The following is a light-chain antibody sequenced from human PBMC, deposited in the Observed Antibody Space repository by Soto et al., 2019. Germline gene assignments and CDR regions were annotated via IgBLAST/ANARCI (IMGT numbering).Light chain of an antibody. CDR1: QSVSSSY. J-gene: IGKJ4*01. CDR2: GAS. Sequence: EIVLTQSPGTLSLSPGERATLSCRASQSVSSSYLAWYQQKPGQAPRLLIYGASSRDTGIPDRFSGSGSGTDFTLTISTMAPAEFAVYYCQQYGSSPLTFGGGTKVEIK. V-gene: IGKV3-20*01. CDR3: QQYGSSPLT.